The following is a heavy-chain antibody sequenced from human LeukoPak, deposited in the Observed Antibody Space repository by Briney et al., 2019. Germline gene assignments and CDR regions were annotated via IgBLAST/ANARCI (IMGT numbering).Heavy chain of an antibody. D-gene: IGHD3-9*01. CDR3: ARVRYFDLLHSGYGMDV. Sequence: ASVKVSCKASGYTFTSYGISWVRQAPGQGLEWMGWISAYNGNTNYAQKLQGRVTMTTDTSTSTAYMELRSLRSDDTAVYYCARVRYFDLLHSGYGMDVWGQGTTVTVSS. CDR1: GYTFTSYG. V-gene: IGHV1-18*01. CDR2: ISAYNGNT. J-gene: IGHJ6*02.